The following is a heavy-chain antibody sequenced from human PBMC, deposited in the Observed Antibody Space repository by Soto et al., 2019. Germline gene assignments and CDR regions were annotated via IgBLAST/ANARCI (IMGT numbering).Heavy chain of an antibody. D-gene: IGHD2-2*01. CDR3: AKFDVYPREYWDLDF. J-gene: IGHJ2*01. V-gene: IGHV3-23*01. CDR1: GFTFSAYA. CDR2: IHGGGGAT. Sequence: EVQLLESGGGLVQPGGSLRLSCAASGFTFSAYAMGWVRQAPGKGLEWVSTIHGGGGATHYADSVKGRFTIARDDSKNTRYAQMNSLRAEDMGVYDCAKFDVYPREYWDLDFWGRGTLVTVAS.